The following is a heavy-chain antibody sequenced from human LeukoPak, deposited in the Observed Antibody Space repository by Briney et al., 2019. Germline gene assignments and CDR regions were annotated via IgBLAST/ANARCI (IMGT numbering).Heavy chain of an antibody. J-gene: IGHJ4*02. D-gene: IGHD3-10*01. Sequence: GGSLRLSCAASGFTFSSYGMHWVRQAPGKGLEWVAVISYDGSNKYYADSVKGRFTISRDNSKNTLYLQMNSLRAEDTAMYYCAKDTHYYGSGSYSIDYWGQGTLVTVSS. CDR3: AKDTHYYGSGSYSIDY. CDR1: GFTFSSYG. CDR2: ISYDGSNK. V-gene: IGHV3-30*18.